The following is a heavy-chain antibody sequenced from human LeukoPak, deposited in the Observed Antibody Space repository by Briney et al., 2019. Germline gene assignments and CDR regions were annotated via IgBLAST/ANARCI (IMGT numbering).Heavy chain of an antibody. CDR3: ARHRYYYRSGSYYGAPYYMDV. J-gene: IGHJ6*03. V-gene: IGHV4-59*04. CDR1: GGSIRSYY. D-gene: IGHD3-10*01. Sequence: SETLSLTCTVSGGSIRSYYWSWIRQPPGKGLEWIGYIYYSGSTYYNPSLKSRVTISVDTSKNQFSLKRSSVTAADRAVYYCARHRYYYRSGSYYGAPYYMDVWGKGTTVTISS. CDR2: IYYSGST.